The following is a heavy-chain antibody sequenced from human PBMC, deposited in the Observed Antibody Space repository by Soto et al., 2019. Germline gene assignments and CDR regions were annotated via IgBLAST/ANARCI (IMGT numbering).Heavy chain of an antibody. J-gene: IGHJ4*02. CDR2: IDTSGTKI. V-gene: IGHV3-11*01. CDR3: ASHYDMWSGYLSPVDY. CDR1: GYTFSDYY. Sequence: PGGSLRLSCAASGYTFSDYYMSWIRQAPGKGLEWISYIDTSGTKIYYADSVKGRITITRDNAKNSLYLEMNSLRDEDTAVYYCASHYDMWSGYLSPVDYWGQGTLVTVSS. D-gene: IGHD3-3*01.